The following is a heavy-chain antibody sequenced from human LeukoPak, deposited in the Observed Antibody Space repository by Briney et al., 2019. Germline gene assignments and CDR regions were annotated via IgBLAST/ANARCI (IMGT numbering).Heavy chain of an antibody. CDR3: ARNVESGFDI. CDR2: MSPNSGDT. Sequence: ASVKVSCKASGYTFTSYDINWVRQAPGQGLEWMGWMSPNSGDTGCAQKFQGRVTMTRDTSTGTAYMELSSLRSEDTAVYYCARNVESGFDIWGQGTMVTVSS. J-gene: IGHJ3*02. V-gene: IGHV1-8*01. CDR1: GYTFTSYD. D-gene: IGHD3-3*01.